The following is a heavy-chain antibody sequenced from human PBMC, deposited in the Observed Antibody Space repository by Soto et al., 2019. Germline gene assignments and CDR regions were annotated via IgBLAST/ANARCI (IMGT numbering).Heavy chain of an antibody. D-gene: IGHD4-17*01. Sequence: QVQLVESGGGVVQPGRSLRLSCAASGFTFINYAMHWVRQAPGKGLEWVAVSSYDGSNKYYADSVKGRFTISRDNSKNTMYLQMNSLSAEDTAVYHCARDQVKGTMTILWGQGTLVTVSS. CDR1: GFTFINYA. V-gene: IGHV3-30-3*01. CDR3: ARDQVKGTMTIL. J-gene: IGHJ4*02. CDR2: SSYDGSNK.